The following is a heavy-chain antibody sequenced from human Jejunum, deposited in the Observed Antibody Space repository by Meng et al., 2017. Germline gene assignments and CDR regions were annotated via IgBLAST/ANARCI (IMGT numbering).Heavy chain of an antibody. CDR3: ARVGLGWSGFDS. V-gene: IGHV4-30-4*01. Sequence: QVQLQESGPGLVKPSQTLSLTCTVSGGSISSGDYYWNWIRQAPGKGLEWIGEITHSGSTKYDPSLKSRVTISQDTSKNQFSLQLSSVTAADTAIYYCARVGLGWSGFDSWGQGSLVTVSS. J-gene: IGHJ4*02. CDR1: GGSISSGDYY. CDR2: ITHSGST. D-gene: IGHD6-19*01.